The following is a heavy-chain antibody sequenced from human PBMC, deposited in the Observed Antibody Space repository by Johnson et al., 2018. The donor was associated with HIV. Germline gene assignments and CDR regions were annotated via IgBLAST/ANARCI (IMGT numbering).Heavy chain of an antibody. CDR3: ARGGGFGGACYSGDDAFDI. CDR1: GFTFSSYA. J-gene: IGHJ3*02. Sequence: VQLVESGGGVVQPGRSLRLSCAASGFTFSSYAMHWVRQAPGKGLEWVAVISYDGSNKYYADSVKGRFTISRDNSKNTLYLQMNSLRAEDTAVYYCARGGGFGGACYSGDDAFDIWGQGTMVTVSS. CDR2: ISYDGSNK. D-gene: IGHD2-21*01. V-gene: IGHV3-30*04.